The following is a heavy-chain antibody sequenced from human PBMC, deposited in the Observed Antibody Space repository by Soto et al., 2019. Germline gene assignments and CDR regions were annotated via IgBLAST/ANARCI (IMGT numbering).Heavy chain of an antibody. D-gene: IGHD2-2*02. J-gene: IGHJ4*02. Sequence: GASVKVSCKASGYTFTSYAMHWVRQAPGQRLEWMGWINAGNGNTKYSQKFQGRVTITRDTSASTAYMELSSLRSEDTAVYYCARGPRVVPAAIIGYSSYWGQGTLVTVSS. V-gene: IGHV1-3*01. CDR3: ARGPRVVPAAIIGYSSY. CDR2: INAGNGNT. CDR1: GYTFTSYA.